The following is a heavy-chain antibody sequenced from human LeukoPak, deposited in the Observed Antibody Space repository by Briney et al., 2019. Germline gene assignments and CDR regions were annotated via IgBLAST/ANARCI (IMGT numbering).Heavy chain of an antibody. CDR2: IYTSGST. CDR3: ASYGDSYEDAFDI. J-gene: IGHJ3*02. Sequence: SETLSLTCTVSGGSIGSYYWSWIRQPAGKGLEWIGRIYTSGSTNYNPSLKSRVTMSVDTSKNQFSLKLSSVTAADTAVYYCASYGDSYEDAFDIWGQGTMVTVSS. D-gene: IGHD4-17*01. CDR1: GGSIGSYY. V-gene: IGHV4-4*07.